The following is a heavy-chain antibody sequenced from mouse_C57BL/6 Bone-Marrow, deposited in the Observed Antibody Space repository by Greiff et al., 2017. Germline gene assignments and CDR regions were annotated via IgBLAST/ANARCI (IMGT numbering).Heavy chain of an antibody. V-gene: IGHV14-2*01. D-gene: IGHD2-5*01. J-gene: IGHJ3*01. CDR2: IDPEDGET. Sequence: EVHLVESGAELVKPGASVKLSCTASGFNIKDYYMHWVKQRTEQGLEWIGRIDPEDGETKYAPKFQGKATITADTSSNTAYLQLSSLTSEDTAVYYCAKAYYSNYVWFAYWGQGTLVTVSA. CDR1: GFNIKDYY. CDR3: AKAYYSNYVWFAY.